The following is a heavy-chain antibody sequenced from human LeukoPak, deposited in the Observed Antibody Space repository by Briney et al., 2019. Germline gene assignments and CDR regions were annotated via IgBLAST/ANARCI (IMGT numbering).Heavy chain of an antibody. CDR2: ISYSGNT. Sequence: SETLSLTCPVSARSLSSYYWSWIRQPPGKGLEWIGYISYSGNTNYNPSLKSRVTMSVDSSDNQFSLNLRSVTTADTAVYYWARAGPVPTSDGGPIADSWGQGTLVTVSS. D-gene: IGHD4-17*01. CDR1: ARSLSSYY. J-gene: IGHJ4*02. CDR3: ARAGPVPTSDGGPIADS. V-gene: IGHV4-59*01.